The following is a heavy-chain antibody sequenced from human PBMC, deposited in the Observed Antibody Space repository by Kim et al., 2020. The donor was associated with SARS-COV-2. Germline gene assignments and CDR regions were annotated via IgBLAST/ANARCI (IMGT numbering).Heavy chain of an antibody. D-gene: IGHD2-2*01. V-gene: IGHV4-39*01. Sequence: SETLSLTCTVSGGSISSSSYYWGWIRQPPGKGLEWIGSIYYSGSTYYNPSLKSRVTISVDTSKNQFSLKLSSVTAADTAVYYCASHQLLDYYFDYWGQGTLVTVSS. CDR3: ASHQLLDYYFDY. J-gene: IGHJ4*02. CDR2: IYYSGST. CDR1: GGSISSSSYY.